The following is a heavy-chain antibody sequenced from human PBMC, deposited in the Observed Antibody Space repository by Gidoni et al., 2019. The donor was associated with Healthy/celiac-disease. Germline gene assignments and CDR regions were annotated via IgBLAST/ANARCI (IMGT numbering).Heavy chain of an antibody. Sequence: PGSSVKVSCKASGGTFSSYAISWVRQAPGQGLEWMGGIIPIFGTANYAQKFQGRVTITADESTSTAYMELSSLRSEDTAVYYCARDGPDDSSGRTYGMDVWGQGTTVTVSS. CDR3: ARDGPDDSSGRTYGMDV. CDR2: IIPIFGTA. CDR1: GGTFSSYA. D-gene: IGHD3-22*01. J-gene: IGHJ6*02. V-gene: IGHV1-69*01.